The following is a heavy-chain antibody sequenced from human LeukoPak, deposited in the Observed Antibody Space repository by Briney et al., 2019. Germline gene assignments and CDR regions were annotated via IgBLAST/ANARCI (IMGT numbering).Heavy chain of an antibody. Sequence: PSETLSLTCTVSGGSISSYCWSWIRQPAGKGLEWIGRIYSTGSTNYNPALKSRVTMSVDTSKNQFSLRLSSVTAADTAVYYCARHHQLYGSPWDWFDPWGQGKLVTVSS. D-gene: IGHD3-10*01. CDR1: GGSISSYC. V-gene: IGHV4-4*07. CDR2: IYSTGST. J-gene: IGHJ5*02. CDR3: ARHHQLYGSPWDWFDP.